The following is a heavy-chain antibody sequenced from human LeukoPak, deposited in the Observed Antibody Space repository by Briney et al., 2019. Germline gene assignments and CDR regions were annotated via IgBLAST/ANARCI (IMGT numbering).Heavy chain of an antibody. CDR2: VYYSGST. J-gene: IGHJ6*02. V-gene: IGHV4-39*01. D-gene: IGHD6-13*01. Sequence: SETLSLTCTVSGGSISNSGFYWGWIRQPPGKGLEWIGNVYYSGSTYYNSSLKSRVTMSVDTSKNQFSLKLISVTAADTAVYYCARHGDSTGSDYYYGMDVWGQGTTVTVSS. CDR3: ARHGDSTGSDYYYGMDV. CDR1: GGSISNSGFY.